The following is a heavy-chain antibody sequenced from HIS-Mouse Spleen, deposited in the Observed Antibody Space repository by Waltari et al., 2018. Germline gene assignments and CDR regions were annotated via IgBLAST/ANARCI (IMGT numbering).Heavy chain of an antibody. V-gene: IGHV4-39*07. CDR1: GGSIRRSSSY. D-gene: IGHD6-13*01. Sequence: QLQLQESGPGLVTPSEPLSLTCPVPGGSIRRSSSYWAWIRQPPGKGLEWIGSIYYRGSTYYNPSLKRRVTISVDTSKNQFSLKLSSVTAADTAVYYCAREIPYSSSWYDWYFDLWGRGTLVTVSS. J-gene: IGHJ2*01. CDR2: IYYRGST. CDR3: AREIPYSSSWYDWYFDL.